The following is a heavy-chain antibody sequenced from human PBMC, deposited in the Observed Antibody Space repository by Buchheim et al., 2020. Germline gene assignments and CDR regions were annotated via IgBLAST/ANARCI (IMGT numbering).Heavy chain of an antibody. J-gene: IGHJ5*02. CDR3: ARLGYDFWSGYYGVNWFDP. D-gene: IGHD3-3*01. V-gene: IGHV4-39*01. CDR2: IYYSGST. Sequence: QLQLQESGPGLVKPSETLSLTCTVSGGSISSSSYYWGWIRQPPGKGLEWIGSIYYSGSTYSNPSLKSRVPISVDTSKNPFSLKLSSVTAADTAVYYCARLGYDFWSGYYGVNWFDPWGQGTL. CDR1: GGSISSSSYY.